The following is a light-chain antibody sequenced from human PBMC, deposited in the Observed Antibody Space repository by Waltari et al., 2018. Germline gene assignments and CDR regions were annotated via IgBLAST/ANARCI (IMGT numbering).Light chain of an antibody. Sequence: QSVLTQPPSMSAAPGQRVTISCSGGSSNLGNNYVSWYRQFPGTAPKPLIYEDNERPSGVPGRFSGSKSGTSATLDITGLQAGDEADYYCGTWDSSLSGAVFGGGTHLTVL. CDR1: SSNLGNNY. CDR2: EDN. V-gene: IGLV1-51*02. J-gene: IGLJ7*01. CDR3: GTWDSSLSGAV.